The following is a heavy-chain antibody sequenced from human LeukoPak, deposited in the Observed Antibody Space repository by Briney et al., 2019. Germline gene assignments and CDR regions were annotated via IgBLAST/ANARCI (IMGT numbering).Heavy chain of an antibody. CDR2: IASDGSST. D-gene: IGHD4-23*01. CDR1: GFTFSSYW. V-gene: IGHV3-74*01. Sequence: GGSLRLSCAASGFTFSSYWMNWVRQAPGKGLVWVSRIASDGSSTTYADSVKGRLSISRDNAKNTLYLQMNSLRVEDTAVYYCARGRPHGNDYWGQGTLVTVSS. CDR3: ARGRPHGNDY. J-gene: IGHJ4*02.